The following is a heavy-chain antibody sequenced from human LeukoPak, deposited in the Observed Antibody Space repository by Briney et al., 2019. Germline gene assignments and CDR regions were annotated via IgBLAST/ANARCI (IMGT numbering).Heavy chain of an antibody. CDR3: AKDRRLGYCSGGSCYLDY. V-gene: IGHV3-30*18. Sequence: GGSLRLSCAASGFTFSSYGMHWVRQAPGKGLEWVAVISYDGSNKYYEDSVKGRFTISRDNSKNTLYLQMNSLRAEDTAVYYCAKDRRLGYCSGGSCYLDYWGQGTLVTVSS. CDR1: GFTFSSYG. CDR2: ISYDGSNK. D-gene: IGHD2-15*01. J-gene: IGHJ4*02.